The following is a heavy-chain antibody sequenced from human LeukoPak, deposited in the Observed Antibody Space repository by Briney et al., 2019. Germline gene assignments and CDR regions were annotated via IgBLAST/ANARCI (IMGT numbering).Heavy chain of an antibody. D-gene: IGHD3-3*01. Sequence: SETLSLTCTVSGGSISSYYWSWLRQPPGKGLEWIGYIYYSGSTNYNPSLKSRVTISVDTSKNQFSLKLSSVTAADTAVYYCARDEGESYYDFWSATGSGAFDIWGLGTMVTVSS. J-gene: IGHJ3*02. V-gene: IGHV4-59*01. CDR3: ARDEGESYYDFWSATGSGAFDI. CDR2: IYYSGST. CDR1: GGSISSYY.